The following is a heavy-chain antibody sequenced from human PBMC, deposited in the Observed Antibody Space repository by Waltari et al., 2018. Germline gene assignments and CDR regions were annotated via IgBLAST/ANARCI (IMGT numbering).Heavy chain of an antibody. V-gene: IGHV3-7*01. Sequence: EVQLVESGGGLVQPGGSLRLSCAASGFSFSHYWMSWVRQAPGKGLECVADIKGDGSRKYYLDSVRGRFSISRDNTKNSVDLQMNSLRAEDTAVYYCARDDSSSGSYDAFDIWGQGTMVAVSS. CDR1: GFSFSHYW. D-gene: IGHD3-22*01. J-gene: IGHJ3*02. CDR2: IKGDGSRK. CDR3: ARDDSSSGSYDAFDI.